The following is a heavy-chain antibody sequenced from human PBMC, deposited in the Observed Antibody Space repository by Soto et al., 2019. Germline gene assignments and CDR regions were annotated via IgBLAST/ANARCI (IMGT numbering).Heavy chain of an antibody. V-gene: IGHV3-30-3*01. CDR3: ASDGSGWFAYFQH. Sequence: QVQLVESGGDVVQPGRSLRLSCAASGFTVTTYAMHWVRQAPGKGLEWVAVISYDGNKKYYAESVKGRFTISRDQSQNTVDLQLNSLRTEDTALYYCASDGSGWFAYFQHWGQGTLVSVAS. J-gene: IGHJ1*01. D-gene: IGHD6-19*01. CDR2: ISYDGNKK. CDR1: GFTVTTYA.